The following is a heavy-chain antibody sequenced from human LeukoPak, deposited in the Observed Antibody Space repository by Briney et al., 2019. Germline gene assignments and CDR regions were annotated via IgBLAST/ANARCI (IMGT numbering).Heavy chain of an antibody. CDR2: IYYSGST. Sequence: SETLSLTCTVSGGSISSGGYYWSWIRQHPGKGLEWIGYIYYSGSTYYNPSLKSRVTISVDTSKNQFSLKLSSVTAADTAVYYCARTYYDFWSGYYTGILGHYFDYWGQGTLATVSS. V-gene: IGHV4-31*03. D-gene: IGHD3-3*01. CDR3: ARTYYDFWSGYYTGILGHYFDY. J-gene: IGHJ4*02. CDR1: GGSISSGGYY.